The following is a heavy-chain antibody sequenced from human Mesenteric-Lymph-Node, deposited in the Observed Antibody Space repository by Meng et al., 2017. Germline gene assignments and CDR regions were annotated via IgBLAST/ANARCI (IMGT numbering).Heavy chain of an antibody. V-gene: IGHV1-69*06. J-gene: IGHJ4*02. D-gene: IGHD6-19*01. CDR2: IIPIFGTA. Sequence: SVKVSCKASGGTFSSYAISWGRQAPGQGLEWMGGIIPIFGTANYAQKCQGRVTITADKSTSTAYMELSSRRSEDTAVYYCARSSPPDYWGQGTLVTVSS. CDR1: GGTFSSYA. CDR3: ARSSPPDY.